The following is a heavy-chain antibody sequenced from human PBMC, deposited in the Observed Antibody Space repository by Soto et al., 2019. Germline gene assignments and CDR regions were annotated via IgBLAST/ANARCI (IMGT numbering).Heavy chain of an antibody. D-gene: IGHD2-2*01. Sequence: GGSLRLSCAASGFTFDDYAMHWVRQAPGKGLEWVSGISWNSGSIGYADSVKGRFTISRDNAKNSLYLQMNSLRAEDTALYYCAKAQGLPAAIRRRYYYYGMDVWGQGTTVTVSS. V-gene: IGHV3-9*01. CDR3: AKAQGLPAAIRRRYYYYGMDV. CDR1: GFTFDDYA. CDR2: ISWNSGSI. J-gene: IGHJ6*02.